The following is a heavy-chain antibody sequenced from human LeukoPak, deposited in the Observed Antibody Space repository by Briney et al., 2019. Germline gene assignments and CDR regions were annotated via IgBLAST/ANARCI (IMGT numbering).Heavy chain of an antibody. CDR3: AKRYYYNSSGYYYGY. V-gene: IGHV3-23*01. CDR2: ISGSGGST. CDR1: GFTFSSYA. J-gene: IGHJ4*02. D-gene: IGHD3-22*01. Sequence: GGSLRLSCAASGFTFSSYAVSWVRQAPGKGLESVSAISGSGGSTYYADSVKGRFTISRDNSKNTLYLQMNSLRAEDTAVYYCAKRYYYNSSGYYYGYWGQGTLVTVSS.